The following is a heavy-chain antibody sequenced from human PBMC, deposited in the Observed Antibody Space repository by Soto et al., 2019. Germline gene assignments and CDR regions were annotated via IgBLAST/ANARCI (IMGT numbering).Heavy chain of an antibody. J-gene: IGHJ6*02. CDR2: ISYDGSNK. CDR1: GFTFSSFA. D-gene: IGHD1-26*01. CDR3: AKDSVRRGYYYGTDV. Sequence: GGSLRLSCAATGFTFSSFAMHWVRQAPGKGLEWGAVISYDGSNKYYADSVKGRFTISRDNSKNTLYLQMNSLRAEDTAVYYCAKDSVRRGYYYGTDVWGQGT. V-gene: IGHV3-30*18.